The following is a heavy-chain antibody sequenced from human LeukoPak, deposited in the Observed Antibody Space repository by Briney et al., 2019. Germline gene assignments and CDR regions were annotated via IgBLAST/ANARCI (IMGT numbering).Heavy chain of an antibody. CDR1: GFTFSSYW. CDR2: IEQDGSEE. Sequence: PGGSLRLSCAASGFTFSSYWMSRVRQAPGKGLEWVANIEQDGSEEYYVDSVKGRFTISRDNAKNSLFLQMNSLRAEDTAVYYCARVRPRRESKYCSSTSCYHYFDYWGQGTLVTVSS. J-gene: IGHJ4*02. V-gene: IGHV3-7*01. CDR3: ARVRPRRESKYCSSTSCYHYFDY. D-gene: IGHD2-2*01.